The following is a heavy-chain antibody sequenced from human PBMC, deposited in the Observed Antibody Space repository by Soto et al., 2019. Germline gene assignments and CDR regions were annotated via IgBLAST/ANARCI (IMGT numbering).Heavy chain of an antibody. V-gene: IGHV4-59*08. J-gene: IGHJ4*02. D-gene: IGHD4-17*01. CDR3: ARQGRYGDYYFDH. CDR2: IYYSGSS. Sequence: PWETLSLTCTVSGGSISGYYWSWIRQPPGKGLEWIGYIYYSGSSNYSPSLKSRVTMSVDTSKNQFSLKLSSVTAADTAVYYCARQGRYGDYYFDHRGQGTPVTVSS. CDR1: GGSISGYY.